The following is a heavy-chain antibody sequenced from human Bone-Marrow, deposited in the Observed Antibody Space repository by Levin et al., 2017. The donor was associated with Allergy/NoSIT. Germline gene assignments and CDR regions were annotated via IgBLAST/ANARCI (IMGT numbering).Heavy chain of an antibody. V-gene: IGHV1-18*01. J-gene: IGHJ6*02. CDR3: ARDDLLLVPSGLDV. CDR2: ISTLNGNT. D-gene: IGHD2/OR15-2a*01. CDR1: GYTFDTYG. Sequence: ASVKVSCKTSGYTFDTYGITWVRQAPGEGLKWMGWISTLNGNTFFAQNLQDRLIMTTDASTGTAFMELRSLTSADTAIYYCARDDLLLVPSGLDVWGQGTTVTVSS.